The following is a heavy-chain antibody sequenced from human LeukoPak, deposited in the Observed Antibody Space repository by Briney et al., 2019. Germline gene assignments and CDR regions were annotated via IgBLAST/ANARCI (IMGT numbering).Heavy chain of an antibody. CDR2: IYHSGST. D-gene: IGHD3-10*01. CDR1: GGSISSSNW. V-gene: IGHV4-4*02. CDR3: AREKQTAGSDY. Sequence: PSETLSLTCAVSGGSISSSNWWSWVRQPPGKGLEWIGEIYHSGSTNYNPSLKSRVTISVDTSKNQFSLKLSSVTAADTAVYYCAREKQTAGSDYWGQGTLVTVSS. J-gene: IGHJ4*02.